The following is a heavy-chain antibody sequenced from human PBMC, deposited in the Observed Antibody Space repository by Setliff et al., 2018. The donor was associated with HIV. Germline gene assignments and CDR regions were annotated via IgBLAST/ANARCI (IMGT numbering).Heavy chain of an antibody. CDR2: IIPIFGTA. D-gene: IGHD5-12*01. CDR1: GGTFSSYS. CDR3: ARAGEMATKKPSAFDI. V-gene: IGHV1-69*13. J-gene: IGHJ3*02. Sequence: GASVKVSCKASGGTFSSYSINWVRQASGQGLEWMGGIIPIFGTANYAQKFQGRVTITADESTSTAYMELSSLRTDDTAVYYCARAGEMATKKPSAFDIWGQGTMVTVSS.